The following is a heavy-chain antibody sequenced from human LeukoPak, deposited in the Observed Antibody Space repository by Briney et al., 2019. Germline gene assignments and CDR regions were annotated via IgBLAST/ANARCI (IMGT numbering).Heavy chain of an antibody. Sequence: GASVKVSCKASGYTFTGYYMHWVRQAPGQGLEWMGWINPNSGGTNYAQKFQGRVTMTRDTSISTAYMELSRLRSDDTAVYYCARHLPGPYGSGSYSSGFDYWGQGTLVTVSS. J-gene: IGHJ4*02. CDR1: GYTFTGYY. V-gene: IGHV1-2*02. CDR2: INPNSGGT. CDR3: ARHLPGPYGSGSYSSGFDY. D-gene: IGHD3-10*01.